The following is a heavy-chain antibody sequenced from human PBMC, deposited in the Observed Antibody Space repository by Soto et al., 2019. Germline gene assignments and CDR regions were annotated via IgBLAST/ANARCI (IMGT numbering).Heavy chain of an antibody. CDR2: ISSSSNTI. CDR1: GFTFSSYN. D-gene: IGHD3-22*01. CDR3: ARDKGFYYDTTAYHFFDY. V-gene: IGHV3-48*02. Sequence: GGSLRLSCAASGFTFSSYNMNWVRQAPGKGLEWISYISSSSNTIHYADSVKGRVTISRDNAKNLLYLQMNSLRDEDTAVYYCARDKGFYYDTTAYHFFDYWGQGTLVTVSS. J-gene: IGHJ4*02.